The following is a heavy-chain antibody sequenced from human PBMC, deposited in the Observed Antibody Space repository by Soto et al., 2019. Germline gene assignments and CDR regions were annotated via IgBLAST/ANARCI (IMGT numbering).Heavy chain of an antibody. CDR1: GYTLTSYG. V-gene: IGHV1-18*01. J-gene: IGHJ4*02. Sequence: ASVKVSCKASGYTLTSYGISWVRQAPGQGLEWMGWINADNGNTNYAPKLQGRVTMTADTSTSTAYMELRSLRSDDTAMYYCARGFPYGDYADWGQGTLVTVSS. CDR2: INADNGNT. D-gene: IGHD4-17*01. CDR3: ARGFPYGDYAD.